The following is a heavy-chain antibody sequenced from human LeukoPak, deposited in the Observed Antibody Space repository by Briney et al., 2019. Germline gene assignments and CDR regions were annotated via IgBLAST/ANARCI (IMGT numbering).Heavy chain of an antibody. Sequence: PSETLSLTCTVSGGSISSYYWSWIRQPAGKGLEWIGRIYTSGSTNYNPSLKSRVTMSVDTSKNQFSLKLSSVTAADTAVYYCARQIGRYCSGGSCYLYYFDYWGQGTLVTVSS. CDR3: ARQIGRYCSGGSCYLYYFDY. D-gene: IGHD2-15*01. J-gene: IGHJ4*02. CDR1: GGSISSYY. CDR2: IYTSGST. V-gene: IGHV4-4*07.